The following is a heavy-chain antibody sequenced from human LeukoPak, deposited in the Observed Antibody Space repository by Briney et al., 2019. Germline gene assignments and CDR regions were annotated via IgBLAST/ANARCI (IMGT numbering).Heavy chain of an antibody. CDR3: ARGTSSWHNFDY. Sequence: GGSLRLSCAASGFTFSSYAMSWVRQAPGKGLEWVSAISGSGGSTYYADSVKGRFTISRDNAKNSLYLQMNSLRAEDTAVYYCARGTSSWHNFDYWGQGTLVTVSS. CDR2: ISGSGGST. D-gene: IGHD6-13*01. V-gene: IGHV3-23*01. CDR1: GFTFSSYA. J-gene: IGHJ4*02.